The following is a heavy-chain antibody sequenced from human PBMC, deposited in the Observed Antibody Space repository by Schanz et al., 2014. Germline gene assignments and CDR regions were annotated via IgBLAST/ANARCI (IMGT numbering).Heavy chain of an antibody. CDR3: ARGVRIDY. V-gene: IGHV3-23*04. J-gene: IGHJ4*02. CDR1: GFTFSTYA. CDR2: IGGSGDST. D-gene: IGHD3-3*01. Sequence: VQLVESGGGVVQPGGSLRLSCSASGFTFSTYAMSWVRQAPGKGLEWVSGIGGSGDSTHYADSVKGRFTISRDNAKNSLYLQMNSLTAEDTAVYYCARGVRIDYWGQGTLVTVSS.